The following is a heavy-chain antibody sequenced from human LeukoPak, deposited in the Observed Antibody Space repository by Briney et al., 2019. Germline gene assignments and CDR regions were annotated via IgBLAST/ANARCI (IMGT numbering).Heavy chain of an antibody. Sequence: GGSLRLSCAASGFTFTTYSTNWVRQAPGKGLEWLSYISSTSSTIYYADSVKGRFTISRDNAKNSLYLQMNSLRDEDTAVYYCAKSGSYRFDYWGQGTLVTVSS. J-gene: IGHJ4*02. V-gene: IGHV3-48*02. CDR2: ISSTSSTI. D-gene: IGHD1-26*01. CDR3: AKSGSYRFDY. CDR1: GFTFTTYS.